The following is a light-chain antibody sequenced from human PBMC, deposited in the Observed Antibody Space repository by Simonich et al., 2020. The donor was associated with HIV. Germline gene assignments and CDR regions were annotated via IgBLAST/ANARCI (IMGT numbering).Light chain of an antibody. Sequence: DIVMTQSPLSLPVTPGEPASISCRSSQSLLHSNGYNYLDWYLQEPGQSPQLLIYLGSTRASGVPDRFSGSGSGTDFTLKISRVEAEDVGVYYCMQALQTPITFGQGTRLEIK. V-gene: IGKV2-28*01. CDR3: MQALQTPIT. J-gene: IGKJ5*01. CDR2: LGS. CDR1: QSLLHSNGYNY.